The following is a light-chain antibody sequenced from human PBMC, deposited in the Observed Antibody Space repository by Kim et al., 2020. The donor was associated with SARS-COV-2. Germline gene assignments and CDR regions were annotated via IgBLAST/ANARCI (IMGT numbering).Light chain of an antibody. V-gene: IGLV6-57*03. CDR2: EDN. CDR3: QSYDSSNVV. CDR1: SGIIASNY. J-gene: IGLJ2*01. Sequence: GQTVTITCTRSSGIIASNYVQWYQQRPGSAPTAVIYEDNQRPSGVPERFSGSIDSSSNSASLTISGLKTEDEADYYCQSYDSSNVVFGGGTQLTVL.